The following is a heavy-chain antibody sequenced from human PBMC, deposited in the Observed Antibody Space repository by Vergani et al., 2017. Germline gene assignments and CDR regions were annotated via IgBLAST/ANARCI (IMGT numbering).Heavy chain of an antibody. CDR3: ARSVPAASCRLCAFDI. D-gene: IGHD2-2*01. CDR1: GGSISSYY. Sequence: QVQLQEPGPGLVKPSETLSLTCTVPGGSISSYYWSWIRQPPGKGLEWIGYIYYSGSTNYNPSLKSRVTISVDTSKNQFSLKLSSVTAVDTAVYYCARSVPAASCRLCAFDIWGQGTMVTVSS. J-gene: IGHJ3*02. V-gene: IGHV4-59*01. CDR2: IYYSGST.